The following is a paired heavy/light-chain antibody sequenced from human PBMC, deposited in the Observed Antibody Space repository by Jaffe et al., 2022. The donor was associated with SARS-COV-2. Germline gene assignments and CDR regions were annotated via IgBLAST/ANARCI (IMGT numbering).Heavy chain of an antibody. Sequence: QLQLQESGPGLVKPSETLSLTCTVSGGSISSSSYYWGWIRQPPGKGLEWIGNIYYTGSTYYNPSLKSRITISVDTSKNQFSLKLSSVTAADTAVYHCARRTTGNAFDVWGQGTMVTVSS. CDR3: ARRTTGNAFDV. V-gene: IGHV4-39*01. J-gene: IGHJ3*01. D-gene: IGHD1-1*01. CDR2: IYYTGST. CDR1: GGSISSSSYY.
Light chain of an antibody. CDR1: QSIRSY. J-gene: IGKJ3*01. V-gene: IGKV1-39*01. CDR2: DAS. Sequence: DIQMTQSPSSLSTSVGDRVTITCRASQSIRSYLNWYQQKPGKAPNLLIYDASTLQSGVPPRFSGSGSGTDFTLTISSVQPEDFATYYCQQSYSPPFTFGPGTKVDI. CDR3: QQSYSPPFT.